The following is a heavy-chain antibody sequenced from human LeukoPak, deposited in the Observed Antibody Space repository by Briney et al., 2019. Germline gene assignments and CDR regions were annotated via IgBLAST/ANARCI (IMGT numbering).Heavy chain of an antibody. CDR1: GFTFSSYA. J-gene: IGHJ5*01. V-gene: IGHV3-23*01. D-gene: IGHD6-13*01. CDR2: ISGSGGST. Sequence: GGSLRLSCAASGFTFSSYAMSWVRQAPGKGLEWVSAISGSGGSTYYADSVKGRFTISRDNSKNTLYLQMNSLRAEDTAVYYCAKDGGSHGYSSSINWFDSWGQGTLVTVSS. CDR3: AKDGGSHGYSSSINWFDS.